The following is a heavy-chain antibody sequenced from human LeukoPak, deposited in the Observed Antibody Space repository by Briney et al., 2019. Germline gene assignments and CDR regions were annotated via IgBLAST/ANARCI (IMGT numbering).Heavy chain of an antibody. CDR1: GFTFSSYG. J-gene: IGHJ2*01. CDR2: ISYDGSNK. V-gene: IGHV3-30*18. D-gene: IGHD6-19*01. Sequence: PGRSLRLSCAASGFTFSSYGMHWVRQAPGKGLEWAAIISYDGSNKYYADSVQGRFTISRDNSKNTLYLQMNSLRAEDTAVYYCAKDLGGGSGCYDLWGRGTLVTVSS. CDR3: AKDLGGGSGCYDL.